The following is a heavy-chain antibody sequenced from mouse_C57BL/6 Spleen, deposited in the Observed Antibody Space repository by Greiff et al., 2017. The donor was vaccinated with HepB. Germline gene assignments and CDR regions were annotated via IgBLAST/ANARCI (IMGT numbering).Heavy chain of an antibody. CDR3: ARTDYYGSSPYWYFDV. D-gene: IGHD1-1*01. CDR2: INPNNGGT. Sequence: VQLKQSGPELVKPGASVKIPCKASGYTFTDYNMDWVKQSHGKSLEWIGDINPNNGGTIYNQKFKGKATLTVDKSSSTAYMELRSLTSEDTAVYYCARTDYYGSSPYWYFDVWGTGTTVTVSS. J-gene: IGHJ1*03. CDR1: GYTFTDYN. V-gene: IGHV1-18*01.